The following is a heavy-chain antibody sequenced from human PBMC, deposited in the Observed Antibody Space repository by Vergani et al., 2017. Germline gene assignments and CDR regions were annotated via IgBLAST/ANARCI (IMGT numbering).Heavy chain of an antibody. V-gene: IGHV4-39*01. J-gene: IGHJ4*02. D-gene: IGHD5-18*01. Sequence: QLQLQESGPGLLKPSETLSLTCSVSGTSISGSSDYWGWIRQPPGKGLEWIGSIFYTGTSYYNPSLEIRATNSVDTSKNQFSLKLKSVTAADTAVYYCAIQFWGGGGYRFDHWGQGTLVTVSS. CDR2: IFYTGTS. CDR1: GTSISGSSDY. CDR3: AIQFWGGGGYRFDH.